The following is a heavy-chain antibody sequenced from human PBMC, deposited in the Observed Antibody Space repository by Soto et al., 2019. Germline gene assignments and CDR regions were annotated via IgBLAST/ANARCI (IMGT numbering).Heavy chain of an antibody. J-gene: IGHJ4*02. D-gene: IGHD5-12*01. V-gene: IGHV1-3*01. Sequence: GASVKVSCKASGYTSTNYATHWVRQAPGQRLEWMGWINAGNGNTKYSQKFQGRVTITRDTSASTAYMELSSLRSEDTAVYYCARVSGYYLPDYWGQGTLVTVSS. CDR3: ARVSGYYLPDY. CDR2: INAGNGNT. CDR1: GYTSTNYA.